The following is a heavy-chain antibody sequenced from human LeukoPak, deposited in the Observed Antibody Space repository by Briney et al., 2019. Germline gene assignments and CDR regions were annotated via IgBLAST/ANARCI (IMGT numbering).Heavy chain of an antibody. J-gene: IGHJ4*02. CDR1: GFTVSTNY. CDR3: ARDNAPYTTTASGLGLFDY. D-gene: IGHD2-2*02. CDR2: IYSGGST. V-gene: IGHV3-53*01. Sequence: PGGSLRLSCKASGFTVSTNYMNWVRQAPGKGLEWVSVIYSGGSTYYADSVKGRFTISRDNSKNTLYLQMNSLRAEDTAVYYCARDNAPYTTTASGLGLFDYWGQGTLVTVSS.